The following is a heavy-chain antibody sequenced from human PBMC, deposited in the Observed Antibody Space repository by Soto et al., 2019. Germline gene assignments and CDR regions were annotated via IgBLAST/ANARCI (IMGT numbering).Heavy chain of an antibody. V-gene: IGHV3-74*01. D-gene: IGHD1-26*01. J-gene: IGHJ4*02. CDR1: GFTFSNFW. Sequence: GGSLRLSCAGSGFTFSNFWMHWVRQAPGKGLVWVARINTDGSVTSHADSVKGRFTISRDNAKSTLYLQMNSLREEDSAMYYCARQTGLGATNYSGRGTLVTVSS. CDR2: INTDGSVT. CDR3: ARQTGLGATNY.